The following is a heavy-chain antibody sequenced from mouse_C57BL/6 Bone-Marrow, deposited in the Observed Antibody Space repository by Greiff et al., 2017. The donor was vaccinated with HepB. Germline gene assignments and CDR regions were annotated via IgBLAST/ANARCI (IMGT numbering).Heavy chain of an antibody. Sequence: EVKLMESGGDLVKPGGSLKLSCAASGFTFSSYGMSWVRQTPDKRLEWVATISSGGSYTYYPDSVKGRFTISRDNAKNTLYLQMSSLKSEDTAMYYCADYYGTGRFAYWGQGTLVTVSA. CDR1: GFTFSSYG. V-gene: IGHV5-6*01. CDR2: ISSGGSYT. J-gene: IGHJ3*01. D-gene: IGHD1-1*01. CDR3: ADYYGTGRFAY.